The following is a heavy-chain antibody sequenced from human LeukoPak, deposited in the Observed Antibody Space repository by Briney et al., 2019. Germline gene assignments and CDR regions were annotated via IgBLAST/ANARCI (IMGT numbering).Heavy chain of an antibody. V-gene: IGHV5-51*01. CDR1: GYRFINYW. CDR2: IYPDDSNT. D-gene: IGHD3-22*01. CDR3: TTYFETGGYFAFDH. Sequence: GESLKISCKTSGYRFINYWIGWVRQRPGKGLEWMTIIYPDDSNTKYGPSLQGQVTISVDKSIGTAYLQWSSLKASDTAMYYCTTYFETGGYFAFDHWGQGTLVTASS. J-gene: IGHJ4*02.